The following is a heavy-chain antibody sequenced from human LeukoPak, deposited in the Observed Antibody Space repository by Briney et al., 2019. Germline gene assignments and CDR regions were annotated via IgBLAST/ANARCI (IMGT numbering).Heavy chain of an antibody. Sequence: PGGSLRLSCAASGFTFTTYGMHWVRQAPGKGLEWVALISFHGSEKYYAESVKGRFTISRDNSKSTLSLQMNSLRAEDTAIYYCATYRQVLLPFESWGQGTLVTVSS. D-gene: IGHD2-8*02. CDR3: ATYRQVLLPFES. V-gene: IGHV3-30*03. CDR1: GFTFTTYG. J-gene: IGHJ4*02. CDR2: ISFHGSEK.